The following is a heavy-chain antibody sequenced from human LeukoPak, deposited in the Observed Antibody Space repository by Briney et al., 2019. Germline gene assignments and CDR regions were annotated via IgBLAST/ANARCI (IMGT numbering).Heavy chain of an antibody. J-gene: IGHJ4*02. CDR1: GGSISTYY. Sequence: SETLSLTCTVSGGSISTYYWSWIRQPPGKGLEWTGFIYSSGSTNYNPSLKSRVTMSIDTSRNQFSLKLSSVTAADTAVHYCARRMRRDGSNTYYFDYWGQGTLVTVSS. D-gene: IGHD5-24*01. V-gene: IGHV4-59*08. CDR2: IYSSGST. CDR3: ARRMRRDGSNTYYFDY.